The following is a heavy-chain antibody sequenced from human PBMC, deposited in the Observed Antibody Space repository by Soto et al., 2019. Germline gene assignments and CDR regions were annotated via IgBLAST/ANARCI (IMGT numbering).Heavy chain of an antibody. CDR3: ARDPRAVAENYYYYGMDV. D-gene: IGHD6-19*01. V-gene: IGHV1-18*01. Sequence: GASVKVSCKASGYTFTSYGISWVRQAPGQGLEWMGWISAYNGNTNYAQKLQGRVTMTTDTSTSTAYMELRSLRSDDTAVYYCARDPRAVAENYYYYGMDVWGQGTTVTVSS. CDR1: GYTFTSYG. J-gene: IGHJ6*02. CDR2: ISAYNGNT.